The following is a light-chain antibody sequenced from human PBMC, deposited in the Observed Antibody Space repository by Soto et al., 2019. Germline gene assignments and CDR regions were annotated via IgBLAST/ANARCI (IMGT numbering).Light chain of an antibody. V-gene: IGKV3-20*01. CDR2: GAT. Sequence: EIVLTQSPGTLSLSPGERATLSCRASQSVRGSYLAWYRQRPGQAPRLLIYGATSSATGIPDRFSGSGSGTDFTLTISRLEPEDFALYYCQQYDSTPLYTFGQGTKLEIK. CDR3: QQYDSTPLYT. CDR1: QSVRGSY. J-gene: IGKJ2*01.